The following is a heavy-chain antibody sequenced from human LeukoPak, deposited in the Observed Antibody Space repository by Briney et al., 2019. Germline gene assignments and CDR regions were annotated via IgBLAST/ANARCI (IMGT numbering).Heavy chain of an antibody. D-gene: IGHD2-2*01. CDR2: IKQDGSEK. Sequence: GGSLRLSCAASGFTFGSYWMSWVRQAPGKGLEWVANIKQDGSEKYYVDSVKGRFTISRDNAKNSLYLQMNSLRAEDTAVYYCAREGDPIVVVPAAILNYWGQGTLVTVSS. CDR3: AREGDPIVVVPAAILNY. J-gene: IGHJ4*02. V-gene: IGHV3-7*03. CDR1: GFTFGSYW.